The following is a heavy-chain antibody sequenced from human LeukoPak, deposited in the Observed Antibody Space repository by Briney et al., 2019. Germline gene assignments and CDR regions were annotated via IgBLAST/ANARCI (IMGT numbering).Heavy chain of an antibody. Sequence: GASVKVSCKASGHTFTGYYMHWVRQAPGQGLEWMGWINPNSGGTNYAQKFQGRVTMTRDTSISTAYMELSRLRSDDTAVYYCARSKITMIVVVIFDYWGQGTLVTVSS. D-gene: IGHD3-22*01. CDR1: GHTFTGYY. CDR3: ARSKITMIVVVIFDY. J-gene: IGHJ4*02. V-gene: IGHV1-2*02. CDR2: INPNSGGT.